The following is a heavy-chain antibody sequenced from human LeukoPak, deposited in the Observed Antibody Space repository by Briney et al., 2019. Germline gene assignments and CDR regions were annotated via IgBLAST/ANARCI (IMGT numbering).Heavy chain of an antibody. CDR2: IWYDGSNK. V-gene: IGHV3-33*01. CDR3: AAHHGELGYFDY. D-gene: IGHD1-26*01. Sequence: GGSLRLSCAASGFTFSSYGMHWVRQAPGKGLEWVAVIWYDGSNKYYADSVKGRFTISRDNSKNTLYLQMNSLRAEDTAVYYCAAHHGELGYFDYWGQGPLVTVPS. J-gene: IGHJ4*02. CDR1: GFTFSSYG.